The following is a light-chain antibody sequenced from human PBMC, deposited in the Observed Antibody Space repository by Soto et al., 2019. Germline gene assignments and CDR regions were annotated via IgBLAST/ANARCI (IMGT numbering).Light chain of an antibody. J-gene: IGLJ1*01. CDR1: SSDVGGSNF. V-gene: IGLV2-14*03. CDR3: VSYTSSTTDV. CDR2: DVA. Sequence: QSALTQPASVSDSPGQSITISCTGTSSDVGGSNFVSWYQQHPGKPPKLIIYDVANRPSGVSNRFSGSKSGSTASLIISRLQTEDEADYYCVSYTSSTTDVFGTGTNVTVL.